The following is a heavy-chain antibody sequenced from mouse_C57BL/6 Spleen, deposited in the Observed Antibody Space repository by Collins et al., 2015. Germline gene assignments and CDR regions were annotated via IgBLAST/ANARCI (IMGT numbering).Heavy chain of an antibody. CDR3: TRGTQGY. J-gene: IGHJ2*01. Sequence: QVQLQQSGSELVRPGASVTLSCKASGYTFTDYEMHWVKQTPVHGLEWIGAIDPETGGTAYNQKFKGKAILTADKSSSTAYMELRSLTSEDSAVYYCTRGTQGYWGQGTTLTVSS. V-gene: IGHV1-15*01. CDR2: IDPETGGT. CDR1: GYTFTDYE. D-gene: IGHD3-3*01.